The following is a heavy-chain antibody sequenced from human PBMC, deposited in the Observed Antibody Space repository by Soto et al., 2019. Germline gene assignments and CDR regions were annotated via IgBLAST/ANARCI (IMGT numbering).Heavy chain of an antibody. CDR1: GYTFTGYY. J-gene: IGHJ6*02. CDR3: ARDFGTIFGVVTSYYYYYYGMDV. Sequence: ASVKVSCKASGYTFTGYYMHWVRQAPGQGLEWMGWINPNSGGTNYAQKFPGRVTMTRDTSISTAYMELSRLRSDDTAVYYCARDFGTIFGVVTSYYYYYYGMDVWGQGTTVTVSS. CDR2: INPNSGGT. V-gene: IGHV1-2*02. D-gene: IGHD3-3*01.